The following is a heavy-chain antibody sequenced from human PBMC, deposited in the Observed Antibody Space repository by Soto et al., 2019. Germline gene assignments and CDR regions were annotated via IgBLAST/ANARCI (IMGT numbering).Heavy chain of an antibody. CDR2: ISGSGGST. V-gene: IGHV3-23*01. Sequence: GGSLRLSCAASGFTFSSYAMTWVRRAPGKGLDWVSSISGSGGSTSHAASVKGRLTIXRDNSKNTLYLQMNSLRAEDTAVYYCAKDFIFTGYYIYFDYWGQGTLVTVSS. CDR3: AKDFIFTGYYIYFDY. CDR1: GFTFSSYA. D-gene: IGHD3-9*01. J-gene: IGHJ4*02.